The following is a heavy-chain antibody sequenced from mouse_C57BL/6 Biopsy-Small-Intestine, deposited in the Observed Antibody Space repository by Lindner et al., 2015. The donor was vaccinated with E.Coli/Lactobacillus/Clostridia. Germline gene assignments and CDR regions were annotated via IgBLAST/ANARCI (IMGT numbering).Heavy chain of an antibody. CDR3: ARASGGLYTALSP. D-gene: IGHD6-1*01. Sequence: SVKVSCKASGYTFTSYYMHWVRQAPGEGLEWMGIINPSTGNTTYAQKFQDRVTMTRDRSTTTVYMELSGLRPEDTALYFCARASGGLYTALSPWGQGTLVTVSS. CDR1: GYTFTSYY. CDR2: INPSTGNT. J-gene: IGHJ4*01. V-gene: IGHV1-7*01.